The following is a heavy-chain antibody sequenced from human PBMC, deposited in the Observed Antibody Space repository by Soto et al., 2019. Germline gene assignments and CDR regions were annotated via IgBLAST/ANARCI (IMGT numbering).Heavy chain of an antibody. CDR3: AHIPNYYQYDWFDP. CDR2: IYWDDDK. CDR1: GFSLTTRGVG. Sequence: QITLKESGPTLVKPTQTLTLTCTFSGFSLTTRGVGVGWIRQPPGKALECLALIYWDDDKRYSPSLRSRLSITKDTSKNQVVLTMTNVDPVDTATYYCAHIPNYYQYDWFDPWGPGTLVSVSS. V-gene: IGHV2-5*02. J-gene: IGHJ5*02. D-gene: IGHD3-16*01.